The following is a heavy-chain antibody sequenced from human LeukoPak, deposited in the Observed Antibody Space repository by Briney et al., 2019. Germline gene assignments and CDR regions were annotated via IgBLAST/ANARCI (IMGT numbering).Heavy chain of an antibody. D-gene: IGHD4-23*01. CDR1: GITFSSYD. J-gene: IGHJ4*02. V-gene: IGHV3-23*01. CDR3: ARGDGGNSPLTH. Sequence: GGPLRLSCAGSGITFSSYDMSRVRQAPGKGLEWVSLISGSGGSTHYADSVKGRFTISRDTSRNTLYLQMNSLRAEDTAVYYCARGDGGNSPLTHWGQGTLVTVSS. CDR2: ISGSGGST.